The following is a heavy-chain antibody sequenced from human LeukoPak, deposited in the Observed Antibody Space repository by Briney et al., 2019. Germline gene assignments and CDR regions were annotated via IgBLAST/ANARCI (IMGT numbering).Heavy chain of an antibody. CDR2: ISGSGGST. V-gene: IGHV3-23*01. CDR3: ARDRMDSSGWFDY. CDR1: GFTFSSYA. D-gene: IGHD6-19*01. Sequence: GGSLRLSCAASGFTFSSYAMSWVRQAPGKGLEWVSAISGSGGSTYYADSVKGRFTISRDNSKNTLYLQMNSLRAEDTAVYYCARDRMDSSGWFDYWGQGTLVTVSS. J-gene: IGHJ5*01.